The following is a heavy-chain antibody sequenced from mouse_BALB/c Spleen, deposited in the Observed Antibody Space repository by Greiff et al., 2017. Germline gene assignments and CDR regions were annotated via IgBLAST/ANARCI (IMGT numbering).Heavy chain of an antibody. CDR3: ARSPYGNYAGYYAMDY. J-gene: IGHJ4*01. V-gene: IGHV1-54*01. CDR1: GYAFTNYL. CDR2: INPGSGGT. D-gene: IGHD2-1*01. Sequence: QVQLQQSGAELVRPGTSVKVSCKASGYAFTNYLIEWVKQRPGQGLEWIGVINPGSGGTNYNEKFKGKATLTADKSSSTAYMQLSSLTSDDSAVYFCARSPYGNYAGYYAMDYWGQGTSVTVSS.